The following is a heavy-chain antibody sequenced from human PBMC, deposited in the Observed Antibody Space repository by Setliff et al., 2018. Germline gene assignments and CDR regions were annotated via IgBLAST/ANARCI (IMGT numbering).Heavy chain of an antibody. J-gene: IGHJ4*02. CDR3: ARAWYYNFWSGSQIEY. D-gene: IGHD3-3*01. V-gene: IGHV7-4-1*02. Sequence: ASVKVSCKASGYTFTSYAMNWVRQAPGQGLEWMGWINTNTGNPMYAQGFTGRFVFSLDTSVSTAYLRISSLKAEDTAVYYCARAWYYNFWSGSQIEYWGQGTLVTVSS. CDR2: INTNTGNP. CDR1: GYTFTSYA.